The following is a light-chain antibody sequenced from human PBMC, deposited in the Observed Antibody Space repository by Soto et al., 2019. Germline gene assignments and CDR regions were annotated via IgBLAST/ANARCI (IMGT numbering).Light chain of an antibody. CDR2: GAS. J-gene: IGKJ1*01. CDR1: QSVSSNY. Sequence: EIVLTQSPGTLSLSPGERATLSCRASQSVSSNYLAWYQQKPGQAPRLLIYGASSRAIGIPDRFSGSGSGTDFTLTISRLEPEDFAVYYCQQYGSSLPWTFGQGTKVEIK. CDR3: QQYGSSLPWT. V-gene: IGKV3-20*01.